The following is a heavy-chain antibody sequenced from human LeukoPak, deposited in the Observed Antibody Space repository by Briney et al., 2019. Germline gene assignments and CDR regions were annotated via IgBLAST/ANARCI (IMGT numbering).Heavy chain of an antibody. CDR2: INHSGST. D-gene: IGHD6-13*01. Sequence: SETLSLTCAVYGGSFSGYYWSWIRQPPGKGLEWIGEINHSGSTNYNPSLKSRVTISVDTSKNQFSLKLRSVTAADTAVYYCARHPFYILAAAGKNWFDPWGQGTLVTVSS. CDR1: GGSFSGYY. J-gene: IGHJ5*02. V-gene: IGHV4-34*01. CDR3: ARHPFYILAAAGKNWFDP.